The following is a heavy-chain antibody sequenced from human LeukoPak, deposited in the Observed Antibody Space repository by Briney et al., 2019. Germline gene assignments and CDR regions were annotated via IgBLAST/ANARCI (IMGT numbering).Heavy chain of an antibody. CDR3: ARPTDYYDSSGYYPGSHWFDP. CDR1: GGSFSGYY. D-gene: IGHD3-22*01. V-gene: IGHV4-34*01. Sequence: PSETLSLTCAVYGGSFSGYYWSWIRQPPGKGLEWIGEINHSGSTNYNPSLKSRVTISVDTSKNQFSLKLSSVTAADTAVYYCARPTDYYDSSGYYPGSHWFDPWGQGTLVTVSS. J-gene: IGHJ5*02. CDR2: INHSGST.